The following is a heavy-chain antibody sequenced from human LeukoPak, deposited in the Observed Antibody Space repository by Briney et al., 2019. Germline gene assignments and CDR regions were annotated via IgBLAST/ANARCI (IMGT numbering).Heavy chain of an antibody. J-gene: IGHJ4*02. D-gene: IGHD3-3*01. CDR2: ISGSGGST. CDR3: AKVRHDFWSGYPHPKI. V-gene: IGHV3-23*01. Sequence: GGSLRLSCAASGFTFSSYAMSGVRQAPGKELEWVSAISGSGGSTYYADSVEGRFTISRDNSKNTLYLQMNSLRAEDTAVYYCAKVRHDFWSGYPHPKIWGQGTLVTVSS. CDR1: GFTFSSYA.